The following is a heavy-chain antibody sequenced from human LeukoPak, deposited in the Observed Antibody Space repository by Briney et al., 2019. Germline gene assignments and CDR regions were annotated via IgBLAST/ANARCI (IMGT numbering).Heavy chain of an antibody. V-gene: IGHV3-7*01. CDR2: IKQDGSEK. D-gene: IGHD3-22*01. CDR1: GFTFSSYG. CDR3: ARVLVYYDSSARYFDY. Sequence: GGSLRLSCAASGFTFSSYGMHWVRQAPGKGLEWVANIKQDGSEKYYVDSVKGRFTISRDNAKNSLYLQMNSLRAEDTAVYYCARVLVYYDSSARYFDYWGQGTLVTVSS. J-gene: IGHJ4*02.